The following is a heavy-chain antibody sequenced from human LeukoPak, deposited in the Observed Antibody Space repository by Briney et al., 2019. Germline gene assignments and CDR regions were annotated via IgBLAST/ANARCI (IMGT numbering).Heavy chain of an antibody. CDR1: GYSFTSYW. Sequence: GESLKISCKGSGYSFTSYWIGWVRQMPGKGLEWMGIIYPGDSDTRYSPSFQGQVTISADKSISTAYLQWSSLKASDTAMYYCARHKLQIAGRGSLPYYYMDVWGKGTTVTVSS. CDR2: IYPGDSDT. J-gene: IGHJ6*03. CDR3: ARHKLQIAGRGSLPYYYMDV. V-gene: IGHV5-51*01. D-gene: IGHD6-6*01.